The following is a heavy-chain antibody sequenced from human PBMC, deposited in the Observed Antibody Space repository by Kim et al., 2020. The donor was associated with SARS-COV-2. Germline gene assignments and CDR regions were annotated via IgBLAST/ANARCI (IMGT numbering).Heavy chain of an antibody. D-gene: IGHD6-19*01. J-gene: IGHJ5*02. Sequence: GGSLRLSCAASGFTFSSYTITWVRQPPGKGLEWVSAVSGSGGNTYYADSVKGRFTISRDNSKNTLYLQMNSLRAEDTAVYYCAGGGSGWYSGGWFDPWGQGTLVTVSS. CDR2: VSGSGGNT. CDR3: AGGGSGWYSGGWFDP. CDR1: GFTFSSYT. V-gene: IGHV3-23*01.